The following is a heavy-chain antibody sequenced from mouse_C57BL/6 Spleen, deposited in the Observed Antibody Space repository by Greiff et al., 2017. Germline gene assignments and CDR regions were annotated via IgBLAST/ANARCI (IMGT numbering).Heavy chain of an antibody. Sequence: QVQLQQPGAELVKPGASVKLSCKASGYTFTSYWMQWVKQRPGQGLEWIGAIDPSASYTNYNQKFKGKATVTVDTSSSTAYMQLSSLTSEDSAVYYCARWHYGSRSFDYWGQGTTLTVSS. CDR2: IDPSASYT. CDR3: ARWHYGSRSFDY. D-gene: IGHD1-1*01. CDR1: GYTFTSYW. V-gene: IGHV1-50*01. J-gene: IGHJ2*01.